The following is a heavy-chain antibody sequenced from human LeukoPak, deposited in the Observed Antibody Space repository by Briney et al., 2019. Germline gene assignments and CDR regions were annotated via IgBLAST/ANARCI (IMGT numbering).Heavy chain of an antibody. D-gene: IGHD3-16*01. V-gene: IGHV4-34*01. J-gene: IGHJ6*02. CDR1: GGSFSGYY. Sequence: SETLSLTCAVYGGSFSGYYWSWIRQPPGKGLEWIGEINHSGSTNYNPSLKSRVTISVDTSKNQFSLKLSSVTAADTAVYYCASLRGVPMGGIGYYYGMDVWAKGPRSPSP. CDR3: ASLRGVPMGGIGYYYGMDV. CDR2: INHSGST.